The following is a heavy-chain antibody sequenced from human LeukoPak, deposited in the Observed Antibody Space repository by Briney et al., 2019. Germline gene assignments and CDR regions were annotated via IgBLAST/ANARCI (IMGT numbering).Heavy chain of an antibody. CDR1: GGSFKNYH. D-gene: IGHD5-18*01. CDR3: AGTRMVSHHDY. Sequence: PSETLSLTCTVSGGSFKNYHWSWIRQPAGKGLEWIGRIYTSGSTNYNPSPKSRVTMSVDTSKNQFSLKLSSVTAADTAVYYCAGTRMVSHHDYWGQGTLVTVSS. V-gene: IGHV4-4*07. J-gene: IGHJ4*02. CDR2: IYTSGST.